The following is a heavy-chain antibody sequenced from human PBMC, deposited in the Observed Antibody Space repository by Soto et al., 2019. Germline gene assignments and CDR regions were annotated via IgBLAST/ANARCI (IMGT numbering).Heavy chain of an antibody. CDR2: INYDGFS. V-gene: IGHV4-59*08. D-gene: IGHD3-10*01. Sequence: QVQLQESGPGLVKPSETLSLTCTVSGGSITNYYCSWFRQPPGKGLEWLGYINYDGFSAYNLTLKRRVTLSMDVSKTQFSLMLESVTATDRAVYYCARHGFGPLHGLVDVWGPGTTVIVSS. CDR3: ARHGFGPLHGLVDV. J-gene: IGHJ6*02. CDR1: GGSITNYY.